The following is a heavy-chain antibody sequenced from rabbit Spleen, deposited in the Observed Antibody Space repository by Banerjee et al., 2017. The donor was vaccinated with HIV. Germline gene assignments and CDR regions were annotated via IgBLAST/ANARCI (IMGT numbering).Heavy chain of an antibody. D-gene: IGHD1-1*01. CDR2: IAAGTGAT. CDR1: GFDASNYY. Sequence: LEESGGGLVQPGGSLVLSCKASGFDASNYYMTWVRQAPGKGLEWIGVIAAGTGATYYATWAKGRFTISKTSSTTVTLQMTSLTDADTATYFCARDLVAVIGWNFNLWGQGTLVTVS. V-gene: IGHV1S40*01. J-gene: IGHJ4*01. CDR3: ARDLVAVIGWNFNL.